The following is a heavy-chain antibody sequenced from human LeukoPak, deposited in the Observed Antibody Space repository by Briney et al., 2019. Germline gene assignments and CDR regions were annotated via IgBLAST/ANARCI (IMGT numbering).Heavy chain of an antibody. J-gene: IGHJ5*02. V-gene: IGHV3-21*01. CDR3: ARDSSSWYENWFDP. CDR2: ISSSSSYI. D-gene: IGHD6-13*01. Sequence: GGSLRLSCAASGFTFSSYSMNWVRQAPGKGLEWVSSISSSSSYIYYADSVEGRFTISRDNAKNSLYLQMNSLRAEDTAVYYCARDSSSWYENWFDPWGQGTLVTVSS. CDR1: GFTFSSYS.